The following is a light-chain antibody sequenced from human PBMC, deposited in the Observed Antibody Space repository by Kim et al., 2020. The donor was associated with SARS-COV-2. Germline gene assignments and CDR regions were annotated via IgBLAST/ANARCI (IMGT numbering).Light chain of an antibody. CDR2: SAS. CDR1: RSVSSY. V-gene: IGKV3-20*01. Sequence: SLSPGERATLSCRASRSVSSYLAWYQQKPGQAPRLLIYSASSRATGIPDRFSGSGSGADFTLTISGLEPEDFAVYHCQQYASSPFTFGQGTKLEI. J-gene: IGKJ2*01. CDR3: QQYASSPFT.